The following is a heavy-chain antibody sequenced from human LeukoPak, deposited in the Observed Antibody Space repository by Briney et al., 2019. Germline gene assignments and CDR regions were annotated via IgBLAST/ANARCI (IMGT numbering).Heavy chain of an antibody. Sequence: GESLKISCKGSGYSFTSYWIGWVRQMPGKGLEWMGTIYPGDSDTRYSPSFQGQVTISADKSISTAYLQWSSLKASDTAIYYCARRGTYCSTTSCYAAYWGQGTLVTVSS. CDR1: GYSFTSYW. J-gene: IGHJ4*02. CDR3: ARRGTYCSTTSCYAAY. V-gene: IGHV5-51*01. D-gene: IGHD2-2*01. CDR2: IYPGDSDT.